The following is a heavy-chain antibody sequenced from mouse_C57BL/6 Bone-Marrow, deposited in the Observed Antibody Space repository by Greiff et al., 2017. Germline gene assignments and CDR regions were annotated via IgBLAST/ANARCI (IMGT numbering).Heavy chain of an antibody. Sequence: VQLQQSGPVLVKPGASLKMSCKASGYTFTDYYMNWVKQSHGKSLEWIGVINPYNGGTSHNQKFKGKVTLTVDKSYSTAYMELNSLTSEYSAVYYCASGNYCVGSSAYWGQGTLVTVSA. D-gene: IGHD1-1*01. CDR1: GYTFTDYY. CDR2: INPYNGGT. J-gene: IGHJ3*01. CDR3: ASGNYCVGSSAY. V-gene: IGHV1-19*01.